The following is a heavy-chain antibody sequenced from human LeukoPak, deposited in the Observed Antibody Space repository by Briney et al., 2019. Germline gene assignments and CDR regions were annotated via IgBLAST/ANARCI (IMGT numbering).Heavy chain of an antibody. CDR2: IYYSGST. CDR3: ARHMGLGYTYFYPYFDY. Sequence: SETLSLTCTVSGGSISSYYWSRIRQPPGKELEWIGYIYYSGSTNYNPSLKSRVTISVDTSKNQFSLKLSSVTAADTAVYYCARHMGLGYTYFYPYFDYWGQGTLVTVSS. D-gene: IGHD1-1*01. V-gene: IGHV4-59*08. J-gene: IGHJ4*01. CDR1: GGSISSYY.